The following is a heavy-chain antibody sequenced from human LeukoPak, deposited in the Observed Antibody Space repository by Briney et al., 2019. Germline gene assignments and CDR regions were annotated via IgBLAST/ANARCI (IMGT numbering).Heavy chain of an antibody. J-gene: IGHJ4*02. CDR1: GGSISSGSYY. V-gene: IGHV4-39*07. Sequence: SETLSLTCTASGGSISSGSYYWSWIRQPPGKGLEWIGEINHSGSTNYNPSLKSRVTISVDTSKNQFSLKLSSVTAADTAVYYCARGVRFLKVWGQGTLVTVSS. D-gene: IGHD3-3*01. CDR3: ARGVRFLKV. CDR2: INHSGST.